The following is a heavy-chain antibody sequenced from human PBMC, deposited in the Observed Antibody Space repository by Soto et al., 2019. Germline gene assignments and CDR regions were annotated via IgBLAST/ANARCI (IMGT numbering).Heavy chain of an antibody. J-gene: IGHJ6*02. Sequence: QVQLVQSGAEVKKPGSSVKVSCKASGGTLSNYALSWVRQAPGQGLEWVGGIIPIFGTSNYAQKFQGRLTVTADESTSTASMELSSLTSEDTAVYYCARGVRTGFYGMDVWGQGTTVTVSS. V-gene: IGHV1-69*01. CDR2: IIPIFGTS. D-gene: IGHD3-10*01. CDR1: GGTLSNYA. CDR3: ARGVRTGFYGMDV.